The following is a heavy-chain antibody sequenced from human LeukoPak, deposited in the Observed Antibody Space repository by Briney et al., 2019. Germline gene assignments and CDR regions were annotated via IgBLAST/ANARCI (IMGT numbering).Heavy chain of an antibody. CDR3: ARGSGDYTNWYFDL. V-gene: IGHV3-48*01. CDR2: ISSSSSTI. Sequence: GSLRLSCAASEFTVTTNYMSWVRQAPGKGLEWVSYISSSSSTIYYADSVKGRFTISRDNAKNSLYLQMNSLRAEDTAVYYCARGSGDYTNWYFDLWGRGTLVTVSS. D-gene: IGHD4-17*01. J-gene: IGHJ2*01. CDR1: EFTVTTNY.